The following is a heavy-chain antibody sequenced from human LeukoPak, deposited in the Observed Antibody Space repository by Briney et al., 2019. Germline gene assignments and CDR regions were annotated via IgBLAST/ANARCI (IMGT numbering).Heavy chain of an antibody. CDR2: IYYSGST. V-gene: IGHV4-39*07. CDR1: GGSISSSSYY. D-gene: IGHD1-26*01. CDR3: ARIVGATTPPGGAFDI. J-gene: IGHJ3*02. Sequence: PSETLSLTCTVSGGSISSSSYYWGWIRQPPGKGLEWIGSIYYSGSTYYNPSPKSRVTISVDTSKNQFSLKLSSVTAADTAVYYCARIVGATTPPGGAFDIWGQGTMVTVSS.